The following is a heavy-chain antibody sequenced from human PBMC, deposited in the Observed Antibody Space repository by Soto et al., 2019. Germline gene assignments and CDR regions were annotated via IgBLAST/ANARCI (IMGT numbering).Heavy chain of an antibody. J-gene: IGHJ4*02. CDR1: GFDFNNYD. Sequence: EVQLLESGGGLVQPGGSQRLSCAASGFDFNNYDMSWGRQAPGKGLEWVSRVSESGDSTYYADSVKGRFTISRDNSKNTLYLEMNSLRAEDTALYDCGCISWGYWGQGTLVFVSS. CDR3: GCISWGY. CDR2: VSESGDST. V-gene: IGHV3-23*01. D-gene: IGHD3-16*01.